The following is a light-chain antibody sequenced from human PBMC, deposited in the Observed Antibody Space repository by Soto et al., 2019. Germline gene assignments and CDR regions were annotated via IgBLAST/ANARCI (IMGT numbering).Light chain of an antibody. CDR2: STN. CDR3: LLYYGGQLGV. CDR1: TGAVTSGYY. V-gene: IGLV7-43*01. Sequence: QAVVTQEPSLTVSPGGTVTLTCATSTGAVTSGYYPNWFQQKPGQAPRALIYSTNNKYSWTPARFSGSLLGGKAALTLSGVQPEDEADYYCLLYYGGQLGVFGGGTKRTVI. J-gene: IGLJ2*01.